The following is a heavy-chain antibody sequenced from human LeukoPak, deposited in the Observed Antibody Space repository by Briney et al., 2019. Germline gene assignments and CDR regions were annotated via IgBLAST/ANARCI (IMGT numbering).Heavy chain of an antibody. CDR2: FSTSSGTI. Sequence: GSLRLSCAASGFTFSSFSMNWVRQAPGKGLEWASYFSTSSGTISYADSVKGRFTISRDDAKNSLYLQMNSLRDEDTAVYYCARDKDFGFDYWGQGTLVTVSS. D-gene: IGHD3-10*01. J-gene: IGHJ4*02. CDR3: ARDKDFGFDY. CDR1: GFTFSSFS. V-gene: IGHV3-48*02.